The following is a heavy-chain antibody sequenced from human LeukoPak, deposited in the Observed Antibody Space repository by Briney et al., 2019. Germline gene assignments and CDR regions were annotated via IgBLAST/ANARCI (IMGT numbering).Heavy chain of an antibody. CDR3: ARASYSSGWYWDWFDP. V-gene: IGHV4-39*07. J-gene: IGHJ5*02. CDR1: GGSISSNSYY. Sequence: SETLSLTCAVSGGSISSNSYYWGWIRQPPGKGLEWIGSIYYSGSTYYNPSLKSRVTISVDTSKNQFSLKLSSVTAADTAVYYCARASYSSGWYWDWFDPWGQGTLVTVSS. CDR2: IYYSGST. D-gene: IGHD6-19*01.